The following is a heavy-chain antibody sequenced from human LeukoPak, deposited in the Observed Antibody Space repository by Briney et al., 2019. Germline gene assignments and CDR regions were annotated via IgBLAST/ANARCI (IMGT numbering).Heavy chain of an antibody. J-gene: IGHJ4*02. CDR2: ITKDGGEK. D-gene: IGHD5-12*01. Sequence: GGSLRLSCAASELTFGDFCMTWVRQGPGKGLEWVATITKDGGEKYYVDSVKGRFTISRDNAENSLYLQMNSLRAEDTAVYYCARGPSGYHNTGGQGTLVTVSS. V-gene: IGHV3-7*01. CDR1: ELTFGDFC. CDR3: ARGPSGYHNT.